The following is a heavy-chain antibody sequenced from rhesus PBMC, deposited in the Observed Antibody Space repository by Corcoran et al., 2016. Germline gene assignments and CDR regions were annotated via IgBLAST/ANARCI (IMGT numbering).Heavy chain of an antibody. J-gene: IGHJ2*01. CDR2: IDPSDSDT. Sequence: EVQLVQSGAEVQRPGESLKISCKPSGYSFTSYWISWVRPMPGKGLEWMGAIDPSDSDTRYNPSFQGQVTISADKSISTAYLQWSRLKASDTATYYCAKLAWDWYFDLWGPGTPITISS. D-gene: IGHD1-38*01. CDR1: GYSFTSYW. V-gene: IGHV5-20*01. CDR3: AKLAWDWYFDL.